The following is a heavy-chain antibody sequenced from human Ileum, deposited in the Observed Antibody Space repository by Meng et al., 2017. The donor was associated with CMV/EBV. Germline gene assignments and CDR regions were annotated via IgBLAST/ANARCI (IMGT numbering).Heavy chain of an antibody. Sequence: ALVKVSCKASGYTFTGYYMHWVRQAPGQGLEWMGWINPNSGGTNYAQKFQGRVTMTRDTSISTAYMELSRLRSDDTAVYYCARDPLSSSILFDPWGQGTLVTVSS. CDR3: ARDPLSSSILFDP. V-gene: IGHV1-2*02. D-gene: IGHD6-6*01. J-gene: IGHJ5*02. CDR2: INPNSGGT. CDR1: GYTFTGYY.